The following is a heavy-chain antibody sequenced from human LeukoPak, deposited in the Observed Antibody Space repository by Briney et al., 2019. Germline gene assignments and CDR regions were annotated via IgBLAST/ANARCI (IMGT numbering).Heavy chain of an antibody. Sequence: GGSLRLSCAASGFTVSSNYMSWVRQAPGKGLEWVSSISASGDRTYYPDSVKGRLTISRDNSKNTLYLEMDSLRDEDTAVYYCTKRGRDWGPFDYWGQGTLVTVSS. J-gene: IGHJ4*02. CDR1: GFTVSSNY. D-gene: IGHD7-27*01. CDR3: TKRGRDWGPFDY. V-gene: IGHV3-23*01. CDR2: ISASGDRT.